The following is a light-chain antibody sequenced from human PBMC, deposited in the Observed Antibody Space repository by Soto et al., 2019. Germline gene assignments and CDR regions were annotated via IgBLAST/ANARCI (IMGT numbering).Light chain of an antibody. Sequence: EIVLTQSPGTLSLSPGERATLSCRASQSVSSSYLAWYQQKPGQAPRLLIYGASSRATGIPDRFSGSGSGTDFNINISRLEPEDFTVYYCQQYGSSPLTFGQGTKVEIK. CDR3: QQYGSSPLT. CDR1: QSVSSSY. J-gene: IGKJ1*01. CDR2: GAS. V-gene: IGKV3-20*01.